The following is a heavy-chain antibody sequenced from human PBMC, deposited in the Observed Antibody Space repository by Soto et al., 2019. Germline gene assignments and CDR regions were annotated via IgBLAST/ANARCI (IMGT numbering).Heavy chain of an antibody. CDR1: GGTFSSYA. J-gene: IGHJ4*02. CDR3: AREEGPPYSYGPLGYFDY. CDR2: IIPIFGTA. V-gene: IGHV1-69*01. Sequence: QVQLVQSGAEVKKPGSSVKVSCKASGGTFSSYAISWVRQAPGQGLEWMGGIIPIFGTANYAQKFQGRVTITADESTSTAYMELSSLRSEDTAVYYCAREEGPPYSYGPLGYFDYWGQGTLVTVSS. D-gene: IGHD5-18*01.